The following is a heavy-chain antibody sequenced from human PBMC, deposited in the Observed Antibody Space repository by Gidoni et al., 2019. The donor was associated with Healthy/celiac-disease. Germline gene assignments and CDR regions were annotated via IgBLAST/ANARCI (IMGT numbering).Heavy chain of an antibody. J-gene: IGHJ4*02. D-gene: IGHD6-19*01. CDR1: GGSISSSSYY. V-gene: IGHV4-39*01. Sequence: QLQLQESVPGLLKPSETLSLTCPVSGGSISSSSYYWGWIRQPPGKGLEWIGSIYYSGSNYYNPSLKSRVTISVDTSKNQFSLKLSSVTAADTAVYYCARRGKVAGTFDYWGQGTLVTVSS. CDR3: ARRGKVAGTFDY. CDR2: IYYSGSN.